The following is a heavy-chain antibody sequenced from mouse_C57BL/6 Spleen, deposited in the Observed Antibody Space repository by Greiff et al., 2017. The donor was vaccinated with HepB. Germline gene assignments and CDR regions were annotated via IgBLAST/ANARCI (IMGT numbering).Heavy chain of an antibody. CDR3: ARGNYGSSWYFDV. CDR2: INPSNGGT. Sequence: QVQLQQPGTELVKPGASVKLSCKASGYTFTSYWMHWVKQRPGQGLEWIGNINPSNGGTNYNEKFKSKATLTVDKSSSPAYMQLSSLTSEDSAVYYCARGNYGSSWYFDVWGTGTTVTVSS. J-gene: IGHJ1*03. V-gene: IGHV1-53*01. CDR1: GYTFTSYW. D-gene: IGHD1-1*01.